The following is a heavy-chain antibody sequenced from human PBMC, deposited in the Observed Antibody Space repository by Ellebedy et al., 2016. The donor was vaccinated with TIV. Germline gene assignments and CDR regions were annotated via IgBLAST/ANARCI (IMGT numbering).Heavy chain of an antibody. CDR1: GGTFSSYA. CDR2: IIPIFGTA. Sequence: AASVKVSCKASGGTFSSYAISWARQAPGQGLEWMGGIIPIFGTANYAQKFQGRVTITADESTSTAYMELSSLRSEDTAVYYCARCRDGYNLYYYYGMDVWGQGTTVTVSS. D-gene: IGHD5-24*01. CDR3: ARCRDGYNLYYYYGMDV. J-gene: IGHJ6*02. V-gene: IGHV1-69*13.